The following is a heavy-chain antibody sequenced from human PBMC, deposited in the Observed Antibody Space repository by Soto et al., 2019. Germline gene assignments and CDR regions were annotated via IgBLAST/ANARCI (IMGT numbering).Heavy chain of an antibody. Sequence: QVQLVQSGAEVKKPGASVTVSCKATGYTFSNYYIHWVRQAPGQGLEWMGIINPNGGSTIYVQKCQGRVTITRDTSTRTVYMELSSLTSEDTAFYYCARDGWFSALRIPCGLDVWGQGTTVTVSS. J-gene: IGHJ6*02. D-gene: IGHD3-3*01. CDR2: INPNGGST. CDR3: ARDGWFSALRIPCGLDV. V-gene: IGHV1-46*01. CDR1: GYTFSNYY.